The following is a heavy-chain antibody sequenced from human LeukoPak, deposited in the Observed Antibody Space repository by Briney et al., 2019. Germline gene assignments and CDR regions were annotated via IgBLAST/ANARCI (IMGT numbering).Heavy chain of an antibody. CDR1: GGSFSGYY. D-gene: IGHD3-22*01. CDR3: ARGITMIVGHNWFDP. V-gene: IGHV4-34*01. CDR2: INHSGST. J-gene: IGHJ5*02. Sequence: SETLSLTCAVYGGSFSGYYWSWIRQPPGKGLEWIGEINHSGSTNYNSSLKSRVTISVDTSKNQFSLKLSSVTAADTAVYYCARGITMIVGHNWFDPWGQGTLVTVSS.